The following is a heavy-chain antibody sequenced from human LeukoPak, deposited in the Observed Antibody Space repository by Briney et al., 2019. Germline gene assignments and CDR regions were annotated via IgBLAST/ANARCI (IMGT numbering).Heavy chain of an antibody. Sequence: ASVKVSCKASGYTFTSYAMHWVRQAPGQRLEWMGWINAGNGNTKYSQKFQGRVTMTTDTSTSTAYMELSSLRSEDTAVYYCARGRSTYYDFWSGYPWYDYWGQGTLVTVSS. CDR1: GYTFTSYA. D-gene: IGHD3-3*01. CDR3: ARGRSTYYDFWSGYPWYDY. CDR2: INAGNGNT. V-gene: IGHV1-3*01. J-gene: IGHJ4*02.